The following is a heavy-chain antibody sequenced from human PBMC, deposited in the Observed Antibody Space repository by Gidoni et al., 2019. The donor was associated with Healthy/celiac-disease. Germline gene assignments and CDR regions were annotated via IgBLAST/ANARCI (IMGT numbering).Heavy chain of an antibody. CDR3: ARILRGRFDP. D-gene: IGHD2-15*01. J-gene: IGHJ5*02. CDR1: GFTFSNYE. V-gene: IGHV3-48*03. Sequence: EAQLVESGGGWVQPGGSLRLSCAASGFTFSNYEINWVRQAPGTGLEWVSYISSSGSSIYYADSVKGRFTISRDNAKNSLYLQMNSLRAEDTAVYYCARILRGRFDPWGQGTLVTVSS. CDR2: ISSSGSSI.